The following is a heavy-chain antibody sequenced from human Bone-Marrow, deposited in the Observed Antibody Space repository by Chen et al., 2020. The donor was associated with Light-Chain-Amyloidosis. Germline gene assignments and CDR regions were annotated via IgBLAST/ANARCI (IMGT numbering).Heavy chain of an antibody. V-gene: IGHV3-30*04. D-gene: IGHD3-10*01. CDR1: GFIFSKYA. Sequence: QVQLVESGGGVVRPGRSLRLSCAASGFIFSKYAIHWVRQAPGKGLEWVAVISSDGNNKYYEVSARGRFTISRDNSKNTVSLQMNSLTTEDTAVYYCVKEGVVVRGVIWSHFDYWGQGTQVTVSS. CDR2: ISSDGNNK. J-gene: IGHJ4*02. CDR3: VKEGVVVRGVIWSHFDY.